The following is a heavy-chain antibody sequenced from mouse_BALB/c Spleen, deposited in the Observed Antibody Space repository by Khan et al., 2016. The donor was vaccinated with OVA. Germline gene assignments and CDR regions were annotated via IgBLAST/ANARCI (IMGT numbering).Heavy chain of an antibody. CDR1: GYTFTNYW. J-gene: IGHJ2*01. CDR2: IFPGNSDT. Sequence: VQLQQSGTVLARPGASVKMSCKASGYTFTNYWMHWVKQRPGQGLEWIGTIFPGNSDTNYNQKFTGKAKLTAVPSTSTAYMELSSLPNEDSAVYYCARNGFGNYEIWDYWGQGTTLTVSS. D-gene: IGHD2-1*01. CDR3: ARNGFGNYEIWDY. V-gene: IGHV1-5*01.